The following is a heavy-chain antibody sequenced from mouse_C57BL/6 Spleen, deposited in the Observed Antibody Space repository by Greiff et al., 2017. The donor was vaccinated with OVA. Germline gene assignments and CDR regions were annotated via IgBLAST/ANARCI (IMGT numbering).Heavy chain of an antibody. Sequence: VQLQQSGAELVKPGASVKISCKASGYAFSSYWMNWVKQRPGKGLEWIGQIYPGDGDTNYNGKFKGKATLTADKSSSTAYMQLSSLTSEDSAVYFCARPYYDYDGDWYFDVWGTGTTVTVSS. J-gene: IGHJ1*03. V-gene: IGHV1-80*01. CDR2: IYPGDGDT. CDR3: ARPYYDYDGDWYFDV. CDR1: GYAFSSYW. D-gene: IGHD2-4*01.